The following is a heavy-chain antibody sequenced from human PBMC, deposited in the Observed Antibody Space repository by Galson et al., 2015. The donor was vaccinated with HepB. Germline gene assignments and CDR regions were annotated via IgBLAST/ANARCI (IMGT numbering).Heavy chain of an antibody. J-gene: IGHJ6*02. Sequence: SLRLSCAASGFTVSNYAMSWVRQAPGKGLEWVAGISGSGSSTYYADSVKGRFTNSRDNSKRTLYLQMNSLRGEDTAVYYCAKDRSRDYYGSGSYFSLYSYGMAGWGQGTTVTVSS. CDR1: GFTVSNYA. D-gene: IGHD3-10*01. CDR2: ISGSGSST. CDR3: AKDRSRDYYGSGSYFSLYSYGMAG. V-gene: IGHV3-23*01.